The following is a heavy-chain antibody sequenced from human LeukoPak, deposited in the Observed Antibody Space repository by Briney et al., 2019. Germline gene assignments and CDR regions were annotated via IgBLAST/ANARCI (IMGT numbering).Heavy chain of an antibody. Sequence: SVKVSCKASGGTFSSYAISWVRQAPGQGLEWMGRIIPILGIANYAQKFQGRVTITADKSTSTAYMELRSLRSDDTAVYYCARDHGTGDAFDIWGQGTMVTVSS. CDR1: GGTFSSYA. J-gene: IGHJ3*02. V-gene: IGHV1-69*04. CDR3: ARDHGTGDAFDI. D-gene: IGHD1-1*01. CDR2: IIPILGIA.